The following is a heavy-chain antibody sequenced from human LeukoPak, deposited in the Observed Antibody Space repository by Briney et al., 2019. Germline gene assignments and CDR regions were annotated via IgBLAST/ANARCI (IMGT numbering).Heavy chain of an antibody. J-gene: IGHJ4*02. V-gene: IGHV3-30*14. CDR3: ARPSSAGATPGTGALRGTYFDY. D-gene: IGHD1-26*01. CDR2: ISYDANEE. CDR1: GFTFSKYT. Sequence: GRSLRLSCAASGFTFSKYTMHWVRQAPGKGLEWLAVISYDANEEFYADSVKGRFTVSRDNSKDTLYLHMNSLRDEDTAVYYCARPSSAGATPGTGALRGTYFDYWGQGTLVTVSS.